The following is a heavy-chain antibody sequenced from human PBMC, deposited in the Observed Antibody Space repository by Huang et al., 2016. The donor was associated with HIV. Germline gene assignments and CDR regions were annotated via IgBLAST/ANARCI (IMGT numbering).Heavy chain of an antibody. CDR1: GGSISTHY. Sequence: QVQLQESGPGLVKPSETLSLTCTVSGGSISTHYWSWIRQPPGKGLEWIGSIDYRGSADYSPALKSRVTILLDTSKNRFSLRVNSVTAADTAMYYCARDHHDFWRGYRRMYFFDHWGQGTLVTVSS. CDR3: ARDHHDFWRGYRRMYFFDH. V-gene: IGHV4-59*11. J-gene: IGHJ4*02. CDR2: IDYRGSA. D-gene: IGHD3-3*01.